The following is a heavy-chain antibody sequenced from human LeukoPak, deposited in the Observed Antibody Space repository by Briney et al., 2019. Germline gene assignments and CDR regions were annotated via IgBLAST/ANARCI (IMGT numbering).Heavy chain of an antibody. Sequence: GGSLRLSCAASGFTFSSYAMSWVRQAPGKGLEWVSAISGSGGSTYYADSVKGRFTISRDNAKNSLYLQMNSLRAEDTAVYYCASAGDYYDSSGYYYRSFDYWGQGTLVTVSS. J-gene: IGHJ4*02. D-gene: IGHD3-22*01. CDR3: ASAGDYYDSSGYYYRSFDY. V-gene: IGHV3-23*01. CDR1: GFTFSSYA. CDR2: ISGSGGST.